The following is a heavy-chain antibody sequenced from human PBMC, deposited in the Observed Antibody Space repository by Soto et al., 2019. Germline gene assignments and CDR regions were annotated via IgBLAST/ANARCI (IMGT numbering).Heavy chain of an antibody. V-gene: IGHV5-10-1*01. CDR1: GYSFTSYW. J-gene: IGHJ6*02. CDR3: ATQLGSGLLYYCGMDV. D-gene: IGHD6-13*01. Sequence: GESLKISCKGSGYSFTSYWISWVRQMPGKGLEWMGRIDPSDSYTNYSPSFQGHVTISADKSISTAYLQWSSLKASDTAMYYCATQLGSGLLYYCGMDVWGQGTTVTVSS. CDR2: IDPSDSYT.